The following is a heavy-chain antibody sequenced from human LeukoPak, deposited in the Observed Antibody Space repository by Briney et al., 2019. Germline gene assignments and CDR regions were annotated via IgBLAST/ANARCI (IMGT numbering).Heavy chain of an antibody. J-gene: IGHJ4*02. D-gene: IGHD3-16*02. CDR1: GGSISSYY. Sequence: PSETLSLTCTVSGGSISSYYWSWIRQPPGKGLEWIWYIYYSGSTNYNPSLKSRVTISVDTSKNQFSLKLSSVTAADTAVYYCARVRLLTFGGVIVRHYFDYWGQGTLVTVSS. V-gene: IGHV4-59*01. CDR3: ARVRLLTFGGVIVRHYFDY. CDR2: IYYSGST.